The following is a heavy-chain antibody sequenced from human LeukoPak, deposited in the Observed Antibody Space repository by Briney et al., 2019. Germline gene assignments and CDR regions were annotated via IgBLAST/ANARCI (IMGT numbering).Heavy chain of an antibody. CDR2: VYHSGTT. Sequence: SETLSLTCGVSAYSVNSAYYWGWIRQPPGKGLEWIGTVYHSGTTYYNPPLKNRVTISVDTSKNQFSLKLTSVTAADTAVYYCARLVPTTGYFDSWGQGTLVTVSS. J-gene: IGHJ4*02. D-gene: IGHD1-1*01. V-gene: IGHV4-38-2*01. CDR1: AYSVNSAYY. CDR3: ARLVPTTGYFDS.